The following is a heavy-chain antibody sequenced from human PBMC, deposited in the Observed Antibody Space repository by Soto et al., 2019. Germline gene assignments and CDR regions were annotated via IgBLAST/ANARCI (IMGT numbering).Heavy chain of an antibody. D-gene: IGHD3-3*01. Sequence: QVQLMQSGAEVKKPGASINVSCQASGYKFNSFGIAWVRQAPGQGLEWLGWISAYNGNTNYTQKLQGRVTLTTDTPTTTAYMELRSLRSDDTAIFYYARAIADFWNGHHFYMDVWGKGTTVIVTS. J-gene: IGHJ6*03. CDR2: ISAYNGNT. V-gene: IGHV1-18*01. CDR1: GYKFNSFG. CDR3: ARAIADFWNGHHFYMDV.